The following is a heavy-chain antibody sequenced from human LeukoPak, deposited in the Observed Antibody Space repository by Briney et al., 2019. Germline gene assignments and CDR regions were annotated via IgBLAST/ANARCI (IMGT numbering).Heavy chain of an antibody. J-gene: IGHJ4*02. CDR1: GYTFTSYD. CDR3: ARHDRSGYFWSGSFDY. CDR2: MNPNSGNT. Sequence: GASVKVSCKASGYTFTSYDINWVRQATGQGLEWMGWMNPNSGNTGYAQKFQGRVTMTRNTSISTAYMELSSLRSEDTAVYYCARHDRSGYFWSGSFDYWGQGTLVTVSS. V-gene: IGHV1-8*01. D-gene: IGHD3-3*01.